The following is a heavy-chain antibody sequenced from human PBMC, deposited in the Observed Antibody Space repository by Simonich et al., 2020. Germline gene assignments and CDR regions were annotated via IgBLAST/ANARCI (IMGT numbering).Heavy chain of an antibody. CDR1: GFTFDDYA. V-gene: IGHV3-9*01. CDR3: AKDVAAAGAEYFQH. J-gene: IGHJ1*01. CDR2: INWKRGSI. D-gene: IGHD6-13*01. Sequence: EVQLVESGGGLVQPGRSPRLSCAASGFTFDDYAMHWVRQAPGKGLEVVSCINWKRGSIGYADSVKGRFTISRDNDKNSLYLQMNSLRAEDTALYYCAKDVAAAGAEYFQHWGQGTLVTVSS.